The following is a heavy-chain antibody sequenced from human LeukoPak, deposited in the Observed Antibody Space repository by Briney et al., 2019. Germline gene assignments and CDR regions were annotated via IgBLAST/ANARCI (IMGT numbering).Heavy chain of an antibody. CDR2: FRSKAD. V-gene: IGHV3-73*01. Sequence: GGTLRLSCAASGFTFSSSAIHWVRQASGKGLEWVGLFRSKADYAASVKGKFTITRDDSKNTAYLQMNSLKTEDTAVYYCSRSSSRNFGVVIKSYYYYMDVWGKGTTVTVSS. CDR1: GFTFSSSA. D-gene: IGHD3-3*01. J-gene: IGHJ6*03. CDR3: SRSSSRNFGVVIKSYYYYMDV.